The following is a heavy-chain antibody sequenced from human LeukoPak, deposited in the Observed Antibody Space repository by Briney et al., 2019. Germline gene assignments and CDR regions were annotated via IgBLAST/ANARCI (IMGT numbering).Heavy chain of an antibody. CDR2: IYYSGNT. CDR3: ARLRGNTDYFDY. CDR1: GDSISTSNSY. D-gene: IGHD3-10*01. J-gene: IGHJ4*02. V-gene: IGHV4-39*01. Sequence: SETLSLTCTVSGDSISTSNSYWGWIRQPPGKGLEWIGSIYYSGNTYYNASLKSRVTISVDTSKNQFSLKLTSVTAADTAVYYCARLRGNTDYFDYWGQGTLVTVSS.